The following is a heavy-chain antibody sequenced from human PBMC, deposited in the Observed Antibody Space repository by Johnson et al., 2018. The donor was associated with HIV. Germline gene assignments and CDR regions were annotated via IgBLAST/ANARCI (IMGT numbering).Heavy chain of an antibody. Sequence: QVQLVESGGGVVQPGRSLRLSCAASGFTFSSYAMHWVRQAPGKGLEWVAVISYDGSNKYYADSVKGRFTISRDNAKNALYLQMNSLKTEDTAVYYCTTDLIRGYYGWRLRYAFDIWGQGTMVTVSS. CDR1: GFTFSSYA. J-gene: IGHJ3*02. D-gene: IGHD3-10*01. CDR2: ISYDGSNK. CDR3: TTDLIRGYYGWRLRYAFDI. V-gene: IGHV3-30-3*02.